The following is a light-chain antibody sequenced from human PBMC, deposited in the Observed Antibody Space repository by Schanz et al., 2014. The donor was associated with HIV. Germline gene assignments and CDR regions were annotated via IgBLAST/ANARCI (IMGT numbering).Light chain of an antibody. V-gene: IGLV1-51*01. Sequence: QSVLTQPPSLSAAPGQTVTISCSGSSSNIGNNYLSWYQQLPGTAPKLLIYDNDKRPSGIPDRFSGSKSGTSATLGITERQTGDEADYFCGTWDTSLSAWVFGGGTKLTVL. CDR2: DND. J-gene: IGLJ3*02. CDR1: SSNIGNNY. CDR3: GTWDTSLSAWV.